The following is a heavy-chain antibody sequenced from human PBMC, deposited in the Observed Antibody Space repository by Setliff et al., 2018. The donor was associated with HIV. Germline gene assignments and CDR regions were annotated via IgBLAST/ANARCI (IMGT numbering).Heavy chain of an antibody. CDR2: LSPSGTT. V-gene: IGHV4-34*01. D-gene: IGHD3-16*01. CDR1: GGSFSNYY. CDR3: ARHNVITYGGLLFDYYYYGLDV. Sequence: SETLSLTCTVYGGSFSNYYTNWIRQPPGKGLEWIGELSPSGTTRSNPSLQSRVTISLDTSNNQFSLKLTSVTAADTAVYYCARHNVITYGGLLFDYYYYGLDVWGHGTTVTVSS. J-gene: IGHJ6*02.